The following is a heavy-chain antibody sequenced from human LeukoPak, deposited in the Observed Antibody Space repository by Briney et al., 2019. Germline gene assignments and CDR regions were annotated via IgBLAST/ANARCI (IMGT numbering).Heavy chain of an antibody. J-gene: IGHJ6*03. Sequence: GESLKISCQVSGYSLISYWIGWVRQMPGKDLEWMGIVFPADSETKYSPSFQGQVTISADKSTTTAYLQWSSLKASDTAMYYCARLDVVTGAQTWGVHNYYMDVWGKGTTVIVSS. CDR3: ARLDVVTGAQTWGVHNYYMDV. CDR1: GYSLISYW. CDR2: VFPADSET. V-gene: IGHV5-51*01. D-gene: IGHD3-9*01.